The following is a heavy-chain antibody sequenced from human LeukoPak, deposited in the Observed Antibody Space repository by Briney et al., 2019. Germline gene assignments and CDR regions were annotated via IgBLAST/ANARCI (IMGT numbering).Heavy chain of an antibody. CDR1: GFTFSSYG. CDR3: AKDSSSAMIVVVIPGDFDY. CDR2: IRYDGSNK. D-gene: IGHD3-22*01. V-gene: IGHV3-30*02. J-gene: IGHJ4*02. Sequence: GGSLGLSCAASGFTFSSYGMHWVRQAPGKGLEWVAFIRYDGSNKYYADSVKGRFTISRDNSKNTLYLQMNSLRAEDSAVYYCAKDSSSAMIVVVIPGDFDYWGQGTLVTVSS.